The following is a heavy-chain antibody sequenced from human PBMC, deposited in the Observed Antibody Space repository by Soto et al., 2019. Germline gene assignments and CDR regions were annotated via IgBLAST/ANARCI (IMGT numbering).Heavy chain of an antibody. CDR3: ARDMEEWELLHYYFDY. Sequence: GGSLRLSCAASGFTFSSYAMHWVRQAPGKGLEWVAVISYDGSNKYYADSVKGRFTISRDNSKNTLYLQMNSLRAEDTAVYYCARDMEEWELLHYYFDYWGQGTLVTVSP. CDR2: ISYDGSNK. CDR1: GFTFSSYA. V-gene: IGHV3-30-3*01. D-gene: IGHD1-26*01. J-gene: IGHJ4*02.